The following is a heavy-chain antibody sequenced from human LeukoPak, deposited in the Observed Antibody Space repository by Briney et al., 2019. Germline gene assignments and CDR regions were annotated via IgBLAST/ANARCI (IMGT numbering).Heavy chain of an antibody. CDR1: GGSISSYY. J-gene: IGHJ5*02. Sequence: SETLSLTCTVSGGSISSYYWSWIRQPAGEGLEWIGRIYTSGSTNYNPSLMSRVTMSEDTSKNQRSLKLSSVTAADTAVYYCARESGYCSGGSCPGEWFDPWGQGTLVTVSS. V-gene: IGHV4-4*07. D-gene: IGHD2-15*01. CDR2: IYTSGST. CDR3: ARESGYCSGGSCPGEWFDP.